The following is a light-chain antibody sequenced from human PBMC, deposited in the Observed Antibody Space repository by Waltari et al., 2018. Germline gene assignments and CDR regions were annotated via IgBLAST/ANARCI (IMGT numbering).Light chain of an antibody. CDR3: SSYISSSTLEL. V-gene: IGLV2-14*03. J-gene: IGLJ2*01. CDR2: DVS. Sequence: QSALTQPASVSGSPGQSITISCTGTSSDVGAYNYVSWYQQHPGKAPKPIIFDVSNRPSGVYIRFSGSKSGNTASLTISGLRAEDEADYYCSSYISSSTLELFGGGTSLTVL. CDR1: SSDVGAYNY.